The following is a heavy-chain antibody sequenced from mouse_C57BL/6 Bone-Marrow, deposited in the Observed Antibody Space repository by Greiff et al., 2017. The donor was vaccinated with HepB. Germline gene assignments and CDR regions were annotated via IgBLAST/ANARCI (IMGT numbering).Heavy chain of an antibody. CDR1: GYTFTSYW. V-gene: IGHV1-53*01. D-gene: IGHD3-1*01. CDR3: ARRANCFYY. J-gene: IGHJ2*01. CDR2: INPSNGDT. Sequence: QVQLQQPGTELVKPGASVKLSCTTSGYTFTSYWLHWVKQRPGQGLEWIGNINPSNGDTNYNEKFKSKATLTLDKSTSTAYMQLNSLTSEDSAVYDCARRANCFYYWGKGTTLTVSS.